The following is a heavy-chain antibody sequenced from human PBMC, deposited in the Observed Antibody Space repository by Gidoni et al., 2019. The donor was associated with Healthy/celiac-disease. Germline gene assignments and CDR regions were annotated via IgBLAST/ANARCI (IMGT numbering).Heavy chain of an antibody. Sequence: QLQLQESGPGLVKPSETLSLTCTVSGGSISSSSYYWGWIRQPPGKGLEWIGSIYYSGSTYYNPSLKSRVTISVDTSKNQFSLKLSSVTAADTAVYYCASYQLDTPSLAVAGTGGFDYWGQGTLVTVSS. CDR2: IYYSGST. CDR1: GGSISSSSYY. CDR3: ASYQLDTPSLAVAGTGGFDY. D-gene: IGHD6-19*01. J-gene: IGHJ4*02. V-gene: IGHV4-39*07.